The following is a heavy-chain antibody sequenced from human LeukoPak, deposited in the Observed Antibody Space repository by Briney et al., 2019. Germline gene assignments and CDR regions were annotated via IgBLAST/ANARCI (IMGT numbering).Heavy chain of an antibody. CDR3: AKCAVSLVVRGVIDY. V-gene: IGHV3-23*01. D-gene: IGHD3-10*01. Sequence: PGGSLRLSCAASGFTFSSYAMSWVRQAPGKGLGWVSAISGSGGSTYYADSVKGRFTISRDNSKNTLYLQMNSLRAEDTAVYYCAKCAVSLVVRGVIDYWGQGTLVTVSS. CDR1: GFTFSSYA. CDR2: ISGSGGST. J-gene: IGHJ4*02.